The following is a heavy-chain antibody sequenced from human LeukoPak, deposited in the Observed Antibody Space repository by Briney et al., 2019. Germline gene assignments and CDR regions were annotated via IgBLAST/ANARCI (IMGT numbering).Heavy chain of an antibody. Sequence: PSETLSLTCTVSGGSISSYYWSWIRQPPGKGLEWIGYIYYSGSTNYNPSLQSRVTISVDTSKNQFSLKLSSVTAADTAVYYCARALGRFDLWGRGTLVTVSS. CDR1: GGSISSYY. CDR3: ARALGRFDL. J-gene: IGHJ2*01. V-gene: IGHV4-59*01. D-gene: IGHD7-27*01. CDR2: IYYSGST.